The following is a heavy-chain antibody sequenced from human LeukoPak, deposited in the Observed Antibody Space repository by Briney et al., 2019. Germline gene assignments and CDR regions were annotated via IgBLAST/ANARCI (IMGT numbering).Heavy chain of an antibody. CDR3: ARDRDGNNWFDP. J-gene: IGHJ5*02. V-gene: IGHV4-59*01. CDR2: IYYSGST. Sequence: SETLSLTCTVSGGSISSYYWSWIRQPPGKGLEWIGYIYYSGSTNYNPSLKSRVTISADTSKNQFSLKLTSVTAADTAVYYCARDRDGNNWFDPWGQGTLVTVSS. CDR1: GGSISSYY. D-gene: IGHD5-24*01.